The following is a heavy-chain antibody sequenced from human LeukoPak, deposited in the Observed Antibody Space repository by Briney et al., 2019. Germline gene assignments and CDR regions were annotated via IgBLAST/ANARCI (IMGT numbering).Heavy chain of an antibody. CDR2: ISSSGSTI. CDR1: GFTFSNTW. V-gene: IGHV3-48*04. D-gene: IGHD3-22*01. CDR3: ARDNYDSSGYYFD. Sequence: GGSLRLSCAATGFTFSNTWMNWVRQAPGKGLEWVSYISSSGSTIYYADSVKGRFTISRDNAKNSLYLQMNSLRAEDTAVYYCARDNYDSSGYYFDWGQGTLVTVSS. J-gene: IGHJ4*02.